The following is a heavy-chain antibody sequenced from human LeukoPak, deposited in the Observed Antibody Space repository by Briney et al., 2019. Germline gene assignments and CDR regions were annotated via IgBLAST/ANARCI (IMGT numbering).Heavy chain of an antibody. CDR2: INHSGST. Sequence: PSETLSLTCAVYGGSFSGYYWSWIRQPPGKGLEWIGEINHSGSTNYNPSLKSRVTISVDTSKNQFSLKLSSVTAADTAVYYCARHPLGYCSGGSCFFWFDPWGQGTLVTVSS. CDR1: GGSFSGYY. CDR3: ARHPLGYCSGGSCFFWFDP. D-gene: IGHD2-15*01. J-gene: IGHJ5*02. V-gene: IGHV4-34*01.